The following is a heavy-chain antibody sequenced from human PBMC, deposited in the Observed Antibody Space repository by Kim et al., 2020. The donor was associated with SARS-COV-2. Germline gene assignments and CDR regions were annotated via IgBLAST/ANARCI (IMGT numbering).Heavy chain of an antibody. Sequence: GGSLRLSCAASGFSFSDSAMHWVRQASGKGLEWVGRIKSKANGCATTYAAYVKGRFTISRDDSKNAAYLQMNSLKTEDTAVYYCTRVLGRTLAFGDACDV. CDR3: TRVLGRTLAFGDACDV. CDR1: GFSFSDSA. V-gene: IGHV3-73*01. CDR2: IKSKANGCAT. J-gene: IGHJ3*01. D-gene: IGHD3-3*02.